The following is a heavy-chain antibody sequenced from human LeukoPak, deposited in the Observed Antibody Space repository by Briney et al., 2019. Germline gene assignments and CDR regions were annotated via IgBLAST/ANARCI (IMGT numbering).Heavy chain of an antibody. CDR3: ARLGGGYYDSSGYIYYYYYYMDV. Sequence: ASVKVSCKASGYTFTSYDINWVRQAPGQGLEWMGWMNPNSGNTGYAQKFQGRVTMTRNTSISTAYMELSSLRSEDTAVYYCARLGGGYYDSSGYIYYYYYYMDVWGKGTTVTVSS. D-gene: IGHD3-22*01. CDR2: MNPNSGNT. CDR1: GYTFTSYD. V-gene: IGHV1-8*01. J-gene: IGHJ6*03.